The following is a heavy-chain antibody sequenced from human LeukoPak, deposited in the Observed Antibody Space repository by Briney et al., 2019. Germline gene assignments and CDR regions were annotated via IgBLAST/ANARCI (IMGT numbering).Heavy chain of an antibody. CDR2: MNPNSGNT. D-gene: IGHD3-9*01. CDR3: ARRPSKYYDILTGYYRRELDY. Sequence: ASVKVSCKASGYTFTNYDINWVRQATGQGLEWMGWMNPNSGNTGYAQKFKRRVTLTGNTSISTAYMELSSLRSEDTAVYYCARRPSKYYDILTGYYRRELDYWGQGTLVTVSS. V-gene: IGHV1-8*01. CDR1: GYTFTNYD. J-gene: IGHJ4*02.